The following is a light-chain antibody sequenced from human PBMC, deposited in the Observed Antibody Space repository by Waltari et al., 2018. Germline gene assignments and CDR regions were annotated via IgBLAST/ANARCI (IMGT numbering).Light chain of an antibody. J-gene: IGKJ2*01. V-gene: IGKV3-15*01. CDR3: QQYNIWAPDT. Sequence: EIVMTQSPATLSVSPEETVTLSCRASQSVRTNLGWYQQRPGQPPRLLIYGASTRAISIPARFSGSGSGTEFTLTISSLQSEDVGVYYCQQYNIWAPDTFGQGTKLEIK. CDR1: QSVRTN. CDR2: GAS.